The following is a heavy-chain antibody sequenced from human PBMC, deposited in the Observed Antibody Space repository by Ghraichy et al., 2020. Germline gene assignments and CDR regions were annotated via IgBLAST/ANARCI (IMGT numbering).Heavy chain of an antibody. CDR1: GFTFSDHY. CDR2: TTDKASNYAA. D-gene: IGHD3-10*01. V-gene: IGHV3-72*01. CDR3: ARRPRGAAWFFDI. J-gene: IGHJ2*01. Sequence: GESLNISCAASGFTFSDHYVDWVRQAPGKGLEWVGRTTDKASNYAAAYAASVQGRFTISADESESSLYLQMSGLKIEDTAVYYCARRPRGAAWFFDIWGRGTLVTVSS.